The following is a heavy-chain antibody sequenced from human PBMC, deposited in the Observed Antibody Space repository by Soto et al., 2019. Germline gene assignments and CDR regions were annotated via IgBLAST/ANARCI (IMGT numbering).Heavy chain of an antibody. CDR3: AKVREMATISRDPFDI. CDR2: ISGSGGST. CDR1: GFTFSSYA. D-gene: IGHD5-12*01. V-gene: IGHV3-23*01. J-gene: IGHJ3*02. Sequence: GGSLRLSCAASGFTFSSYAMSWVRQAPGKGLEWVSAISGSGGSTYYADSVKGRFTISRDNSKNTLYLQMNSLRAEDTAVYYCAKVREMATISRDPFDIWGKGTMVTVSS.